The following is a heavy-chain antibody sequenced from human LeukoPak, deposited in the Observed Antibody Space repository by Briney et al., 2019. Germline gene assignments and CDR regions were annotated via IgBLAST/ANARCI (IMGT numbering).Heavy chain of an antibody. CDR3: ARDRIAQSVAFDI. D-gene: IGHD2-15*01. J-gene: IGHJ3*02. V-gene: IGHV3-74*01. Sequence: GGSLRLSCAASGFTFSNHWMHWVRQAPGKGLVWVSRINSDGISTNYADSVKGRFTISRDNAKNTLYLQMNSLRAEDTAVYYCARDRIAQSVAFDIWGQGTMVTVSS. CDR2: INSDGIST. CDR1: GFTFSNHW.